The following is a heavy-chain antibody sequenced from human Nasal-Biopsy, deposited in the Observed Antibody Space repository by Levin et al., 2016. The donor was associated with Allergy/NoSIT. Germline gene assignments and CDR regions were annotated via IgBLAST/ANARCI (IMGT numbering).Heavy chain of an antibody. D-gene: IGHD3-22*01. J-gene: IGHJ3*01. CDR2: ISAHNGNT. V-gene: IGHV1-18*01. CDR1: GHTFTRSG. CDR3: TTGLIYYYDSSGSGDAYDF. Sequence: VSVKVSCKISGHTFTRSGISWVRQAPGKGLEWMGWISAHNGNTEYAQKFQGRFTMTTDTYTTTAYMELRSLGSDDTAVYYCTTGLIYYYDSSGSGDAYDFWGQGTMVTVSS.